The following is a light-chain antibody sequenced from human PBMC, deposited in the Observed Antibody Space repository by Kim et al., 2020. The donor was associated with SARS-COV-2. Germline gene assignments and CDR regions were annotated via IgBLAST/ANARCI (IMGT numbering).Light chain of an antibody. V-gene: IGLV1-47*01. Sequence: QSVLTQPPSASGTPGQTVTISCSGGSSNIGNNYVSWYQQLPGTAPKLLIYRNIQRPSGVPDRFSGSKSGTSASLAISGLHSDDEADYYCAAWDDSLTSRVFGGGTKLTVL. CDR1: SSNIGNNY. CDR3: AAWDDSLTSRV. CDR2: RNI. J-gene: IGLJ3*02.